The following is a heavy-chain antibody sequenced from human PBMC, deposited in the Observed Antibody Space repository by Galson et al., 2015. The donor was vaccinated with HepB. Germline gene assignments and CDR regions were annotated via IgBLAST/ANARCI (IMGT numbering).Heavy chain of an antibody. Sequence: PALVKPTQTLTLTCSFSGFSLSTSGVGVAWIRQPPGKALEWLALIYWNDEKHYSPSLRSRLTITKDTSKKQVGLTMTNMNPVDTATYYCARRPEMEKAVAGGDYFDYWGQGTLVSVSS. CDR2: IYWNDEK. J-gene: IGHJ4*02. V-gene: IGHV2-5*01. CDR3: ARRPEMEKAVAGGDYFDY. D-gene: IGHD5-24*01. CDR1: GFSLSTSGVG.